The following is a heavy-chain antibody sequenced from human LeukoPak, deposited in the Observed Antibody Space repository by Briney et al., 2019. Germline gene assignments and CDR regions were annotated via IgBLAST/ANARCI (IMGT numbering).Heavy chain of an antibody. D-gene: IGHD4-17*01. CDR2: INPNSGGA. V-gene: IGHV1-2*02. CDR1: GYTFTGYY. CDR3: ARATVTTYLDY. J-gene: IGHJ4*02. Sequence: ASVKVSCKASGYTFTGYYMHWVRQAPGQGLEWMGWINPNSGGANYAQKSQGRVTMTRDTSISTAYMELSRLRSDDTAVYYCARATVTTYLDYWGQGTLVTVSS.